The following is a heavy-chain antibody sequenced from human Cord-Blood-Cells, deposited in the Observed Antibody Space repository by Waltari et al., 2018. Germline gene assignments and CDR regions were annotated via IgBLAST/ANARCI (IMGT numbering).Heavy chain of an antibody. D-gene: IGHD2-2*02. V-gene: IGHV1-69*09. CDR1: GGTFSSYA. CDR2: IIPILGIA. J-gene: IGHJ4*02. Sequence: QVQLVQSGAEVKKPGSSVKVSCKASGGTFSSYAISWVRQAPGQGLEWMGRIIPILGIANYAQKFQGRVTITADKSTSTAYMELSSLRSEDTAVYYCARLVGYCSSTSCYTDYWGQGTLVTVSS. CDR3: ARLVGYCSSTSCYTDY.